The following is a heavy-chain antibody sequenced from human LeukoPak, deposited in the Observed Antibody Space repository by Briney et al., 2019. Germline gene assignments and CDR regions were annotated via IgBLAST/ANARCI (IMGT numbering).Heavy chain of an antibody. V-gene: IGHV3-11*01. D-gene: IGHD5-24*01. Sequence: PGGSLRLSCAASGFTFSDYYMSWIRQAPGKGLEWVSYTSSSGSTIYYADSVKGRFTISRDNAKNSLYLQMNSLRAEDTAVYYCARSVEMATILLDYWGQGTLVTVSS. J-gene: IGHJ4*02. CDR3: ARSVEMATILLDY. CDR1: GFTFSDYY. CDR2: TSSSGSTI.